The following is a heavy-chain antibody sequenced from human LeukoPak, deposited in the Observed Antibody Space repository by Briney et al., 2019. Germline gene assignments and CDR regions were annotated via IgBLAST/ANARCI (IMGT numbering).Heavy chain of an antibody. Sequence: GGSLRLSCAASGFSFSSYSMNWVRQAPGKGLEWVSYISSSSSTIYYADSVKGRFTISRDNAKNSLYLQMNSLRAEVTAVYYCARDRYTAMAMLDYWGQGTLVTVSS. CDR1: GFSFSSYS. J-gene: IGHJ4*02. V-gene: IGHV3-48*01. D-gene: IGHD5-18*01. CDR3: ARDRYTAMAMLDY. CDR2: ISSSSSTI.